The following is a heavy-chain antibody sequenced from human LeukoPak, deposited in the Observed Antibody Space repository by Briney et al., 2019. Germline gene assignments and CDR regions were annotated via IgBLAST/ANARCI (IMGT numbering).Heavy chain of an antibody. D-gene: IGHD3/OR15-3a*01. Sequence: GGSLRLSCADSGFTFSDSSMHWVRQASGKGLEWVGRIRNKTHAYATAYAASVKGRFTISRDDSKNTAYLQMNSLKAEDTAMYYCTRSSMDLVDYWGQGTLVTVFS. CDR3: TRSSMDLVDY. J-gene: IGHJ4*02. CDR2: IRNKTHAYAT. V-gene: IGHV3-73*01. CDR1: GFTFSDSS.